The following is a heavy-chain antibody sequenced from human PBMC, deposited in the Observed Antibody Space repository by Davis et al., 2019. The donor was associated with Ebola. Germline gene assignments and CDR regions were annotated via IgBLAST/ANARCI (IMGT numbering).Heavy chain of an antibody. Sequence: GESLKISCAASGSTFSSYAMSWVRQAPGKGPEWVAILKPDEGEKYYLDSVKGRFTISRDNAKNSLYLQMNSLRDEDTAVYYCAGNVLLWFGELLYRDYGMDVWGQGTTVTVSS. J-gene: IGHJ6*02. D-gene: IGHD3-10*01. CDR3: AGNVLLWFGELLYRDYGMDV. CDR2: LKPDEGEK. CDR1: GSTFSSYA. V-gene: IGHV3-7*01.